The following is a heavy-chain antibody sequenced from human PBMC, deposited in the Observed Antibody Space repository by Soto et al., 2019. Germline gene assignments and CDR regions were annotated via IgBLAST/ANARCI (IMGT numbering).Heavy chain of an antibody. CDR1: GGSISSYY. D-gene: IGHD6-13*01. CDR3: ARRGPYSSSWYWYFDY. J-gene: IGHJ4*02. Sequence: SETLSLTCTVSGGSISSYYWSWIRQPPGKGLEWIGYIYYSGSTNYNPSLKSRVTISVDTSKNQFSLKLSSVTAADTAVYYCARRGPYSSSWYWYFDYWGQGTLVTVSS. V-gene: IGHV4-59*08. CDR2: IYYSGST.